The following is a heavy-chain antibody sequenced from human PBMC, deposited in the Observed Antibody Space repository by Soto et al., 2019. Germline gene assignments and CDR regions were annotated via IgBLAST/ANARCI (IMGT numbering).Heavy chain of an antibody. V-gene: IGHV1-8*01. D-gene: IGHD3-10*01. Sequence: ASVKVSCKASGYTFTSYDINWVRQATGQGLEWMGWMNPNSGNTGYAQKFQGRVTMTRNTSISTAYMELSSLRSEDTAVYYCARGFYYYGSGTHDAFYIWGQGSMVTVSS. CDR3: ARGFYYYGSGTHDAFYI. J-gene: IGHJ3*02. CDR1: GYTFTSYD. CDR2: MNPNSGNT.